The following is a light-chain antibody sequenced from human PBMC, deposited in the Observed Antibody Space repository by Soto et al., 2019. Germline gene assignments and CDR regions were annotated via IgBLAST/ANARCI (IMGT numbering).Light chain of an antibody. CDR2: GES. CDR1: QSVRSDN. Sequence: EIVLTQSPDTLSLSPGERATLSCRVSQSVRSDNLAGYKQKPGQAPRLPIYGESTRAAGIPDRFSGSGSGTDFSLTISRLEPEDFAVYYCQQYDDSETFGQGTKVEIK. V-gene: IGKV3-20*01. J-gene: IGKJ1*01. CDR3: QQYDDSET.